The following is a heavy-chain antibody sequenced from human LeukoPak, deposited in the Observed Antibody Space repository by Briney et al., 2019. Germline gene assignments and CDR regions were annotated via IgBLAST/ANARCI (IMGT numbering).Heavy chain of an antibody. Sequence: SGTLSLTCAVSGGSISSSNWWSWVRQPPGKGLEWIGEIYHSGSTNYNPSLKSRVTISVDTSQKQFSLRLSSVTAADTAVYYCARGRYLTTGGGAAAGFLDYWGQGTLVTVSS. D-gene: IGHD6-13*01. V-gene: IGHV4-4*02. CDR1: GGSISSSNW. CDR3: ARGRYLTTGGGAAAGFLDY. CDR2: IYHSGST. J-gene: IGHJ4*02.